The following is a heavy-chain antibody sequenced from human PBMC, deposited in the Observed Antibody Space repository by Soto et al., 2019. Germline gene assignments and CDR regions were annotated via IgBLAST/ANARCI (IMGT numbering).Heavy chain of an antibody. CDR1: GGSISTNY. CDR3: ARGGWSNDD. V-gene: IGHV4-59*01. Sequence: SETLSLTCTVSGGSISTNYWSWIRQPPGKGLEWIGYIYYSGSTDYNPSLKSRVTISVDTSKNQFSLKLTSVTAADTAVYYCARGGWSNDDWGQGTRVTVSS. CDR2: IYYSGST. J-gene: IGHJ4*02.